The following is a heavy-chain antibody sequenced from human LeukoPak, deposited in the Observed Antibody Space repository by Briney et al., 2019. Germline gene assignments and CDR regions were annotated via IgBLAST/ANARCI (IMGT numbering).Heavy chain of an antibody. J-gene: IGHJ5*02. D-gene: IGHD3-9*01. CDR2: INHSGST. CDR3: ARTLRYFDWLYRRGFWFDP. V-gene: IGHV4-39*07. Sequence: SETLSLTCTVSGGSISSSSYYWGWIRQPPGKGLEWIGEINHSGSTNYNPSLKSRVTISVDTSKNQFSLKLSSVTAADTAVYYSARTLRYFDWLYRRGFWFDPWGQGTLVTVSS. CDR1: GGSISSSSYY.